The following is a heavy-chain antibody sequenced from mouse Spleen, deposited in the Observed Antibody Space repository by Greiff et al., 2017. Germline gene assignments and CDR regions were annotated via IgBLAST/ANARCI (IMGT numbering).Heavy chain of an antibody. Sequence: EVQLVESGPELVKPGASVKMSCKASGYTFTDYNMHWVKQSHGKSLEWIGYINPNNGGTSYNQKFKGKATLTVNKSSSTAYMELRSLTSEDSAVYYCADSKLYAMDYWGQGTSVTVSS. CDR3: ADSKLYAMDY. V-gene: IGHV1-22*01. CDR1: GYTFTDYN. J-gene: IGHJ4*01. D-gene: IGHD2-5*01. CDR2: INPNNGGT.